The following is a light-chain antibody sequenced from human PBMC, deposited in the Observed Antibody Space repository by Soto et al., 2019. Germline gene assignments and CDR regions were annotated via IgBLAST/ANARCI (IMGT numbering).Light chain of an antibody. V-gene: IGLV2-14*01. CDR2: DVS. CDR1: SSDVGGYNY. Sequence: QSVLTQPASVSGSPGQSITISCTGTSSDVGGYNYVSWYQQHPGKAPKLMIYDVSNRPSGVSNRFSGSKSGNTASLTIFGLQAEDEADYYCRSYTSSSTYVFGTGTKVTVL. CDR3: RSYTSSSTYV. J-gene: IGLJ1*01.